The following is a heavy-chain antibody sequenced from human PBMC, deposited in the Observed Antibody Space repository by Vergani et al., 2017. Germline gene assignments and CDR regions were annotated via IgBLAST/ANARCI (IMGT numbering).Heavy chain of an antibody. Sequence: QVQLQESGPGLVKPSETLSLTCTVSGGSISSYYWTWIRQPPGKGLEWIGNIYYTGSTNYNPSLQSRVTMSVATSNNQFSLRLSSVTAADTAVYYCARGWDSGWYGELGYWGQGTLVTVSS. CDR1: GGSISSYY. J-gene: IGHJ4*02. CDR2: IYYTGST. CDR3: ARGWDSGWYGELGY. D-gene: IGHD6-19*01. V-gene: IGHV4-59*01.